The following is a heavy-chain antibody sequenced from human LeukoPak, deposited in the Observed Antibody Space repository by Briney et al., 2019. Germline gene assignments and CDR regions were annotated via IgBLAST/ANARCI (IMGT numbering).Heavy chain of an antibody. CDR3: ARVSAVAGTYYFDY. V-gene: IGHV4-4*07. CDR2: IYTSGST. D-gene: IGHD6-19*01. Sequence: PSETLSLTCTVSGGSISRYYWSWLRQPAGKGLEWIGRIYTSGSTNYNPSLKSRVTMSVDTSKNQFSLKLSSVTAADTAVYHCARVSAVAGTYYFDYWGQGTLVTVSS. CDR1: GGSISRYY. J-gene: IGHJ4*02.